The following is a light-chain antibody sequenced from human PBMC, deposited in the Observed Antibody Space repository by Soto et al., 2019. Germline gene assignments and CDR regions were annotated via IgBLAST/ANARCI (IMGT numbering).Light chain of an antibody. CDR3: QQYGSSPRT. CDR2: GAS. Sequence: EIVLTQSPGTLSLSPGERATLSCRASQSVSSSYLAWYQQKPGQAPRLLIYGASSRATGIPDRFSGSGSGTDFTLTISGLEPYYFAVYYCQQYGSSPRTFGQGTK. CDR1: QSVSSSY. V-gene: IGKV3-20*01. J-gene: IGKJ1*01.